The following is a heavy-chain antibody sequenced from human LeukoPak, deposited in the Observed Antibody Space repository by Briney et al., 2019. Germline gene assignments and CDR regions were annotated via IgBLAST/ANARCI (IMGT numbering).Heavy chain of an antibody. CDR2: MYSGGDT. J-gene: IGHJ3*02. Sequence: GGSLRLSCAASGFTVSSNYMSWVRQAPGKGLEWVSLMYSGGDTYYADSVRGRFTISRDNSKNTLYLQMNNLRVEDTAVYYCAGTLYSGYGLGSLGAFDIWGQGTMVSVSS. CDR1: GFTVSSNY. V-gene: IGHV3-53*01. D-gene: IGHD5-12*01. CDR3: AGTLYSGYGLGSLGAFDI.